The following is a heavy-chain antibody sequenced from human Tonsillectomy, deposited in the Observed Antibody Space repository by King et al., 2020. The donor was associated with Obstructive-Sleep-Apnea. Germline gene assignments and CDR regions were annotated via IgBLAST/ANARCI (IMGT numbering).Heavy chain of an antibody. J-gene: IGHJ4*02. Sequence: VQLVESGGGLVQPGGSLRLSCVASGFSFSSYDMHWVRNATGKSLEWVSVSGTGGEIYYADSVKGRFTIFRENAKNSLFLQMNSLRVGDTAVYYCVRGGSTSSEGEFDYWGQGILVTVSS. D-gene: IGHD2-15*01. V-gene: IGHV3-13*04. CDR3: VRGGSTSSEGEFDY. CDR1: GFSFSSYD. CDR2: SGTGGEI.